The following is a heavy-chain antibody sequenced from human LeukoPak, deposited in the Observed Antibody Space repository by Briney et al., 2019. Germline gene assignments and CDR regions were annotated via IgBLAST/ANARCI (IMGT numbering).Heavy chain of an antibody. CDR2: ISNSGDII. CDR3: ATNLPSRNDGWPLFDS. CDR1: GFTFSDYY. D-gene: IGHD1-1*01. Sequence: GGSLRLSCVASGFTFSDYYMSWIRQSPGKGLEWLSYISNSGDIICYADSVKGRFTISRDNAKNSLYLQINSLRAEDTALYYCATNLPSRNDGWPLFDSWGQGTLVTVSS. V-gene: IGHV3-11*01. J-gene: IGHJ4*02.